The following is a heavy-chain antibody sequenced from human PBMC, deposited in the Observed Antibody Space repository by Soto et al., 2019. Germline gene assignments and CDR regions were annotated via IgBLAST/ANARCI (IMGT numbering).Heavy chain of an antibody. Sequence: ASVKVSCKASGYTFTGYYMHWVRQAPGQGLEWMGWINPNSGGTNYAQKFQGWVTMTRDTSISTAYMELSRLRSDDTAVYYCARGYISSSGLSLATDFWRQGTLDIVYS. CDR2: INPNSGGT. D-gene: IGHD6-6*01. J-gene: IGHJ4*02. V-gene: IGHV1-2*04. CDR3: ARGYISSSGLSLATDF. CDR1: GYTFTGYY.